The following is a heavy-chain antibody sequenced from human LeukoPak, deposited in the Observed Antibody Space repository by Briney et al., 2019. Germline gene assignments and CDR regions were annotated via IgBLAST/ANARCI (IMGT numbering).Heavy chain of an antibody. D-gene: IGHD6-13*01. Sequence: SETLSLTCTVSGGSIRSTSYYWGWIRQPPGKGLEWIGSIYYSGSTYYNPSLKSRVTISVDTSKNQFSLKLCSVTAADTAVYYCARDAAAGTFFDYWGQGTLVTVSS. CDR2: IYYSGST. CDR1: GGSIRSTSYY. CDR3: ARDAAAGTFFDY. J-gene: IGHJ4*02. V-gene: IGHV4-39*07.